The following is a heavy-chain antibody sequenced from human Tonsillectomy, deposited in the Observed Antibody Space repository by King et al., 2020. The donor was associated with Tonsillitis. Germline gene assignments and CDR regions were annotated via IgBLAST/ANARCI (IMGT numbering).Heavy chain of an antibody. CDR1: GFTFSRFA. J-gene: IGHJ6*02. CDR3: VNSITSGGEYYYYYGLDV. D-gene: IGHD3-16*01. V-gene: IGHV3-64D*06. CDR2: ISSNGGST. Sequence: VQLVESGGGLVQPGGSLRLSCSASGFTFSRFAMHWVRQAPGKGLEYVSAISSNGGSTYYADSVKGRFTISRDNSKNTLYLQMSSLRAEDTAVYYCVNSITSGGEYYYYYGLDVWGQGTTVTGSS.